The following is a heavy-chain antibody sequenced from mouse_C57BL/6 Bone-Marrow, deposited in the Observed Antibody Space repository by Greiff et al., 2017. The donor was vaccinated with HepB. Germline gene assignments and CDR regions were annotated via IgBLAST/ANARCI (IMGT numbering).Heavy chain of an antibody. CDR3: GKGPTDFDY. J-gene: IGHJ2*01. D-gene: IGHD2-10*01. Sequence: LVESGAELVKPGASVKLSSKASGYTFTSYWMHWVKQRPGRGLEWIGRIDPNSGGTKYNEKFKSKATLTVDKPSSTAYMQLSSLTSEDSAVYPHGKGPTDFDYWGQGTTLTVSS. V-gene: IGHV1-62-3*01. CDR2: IDPNSGGT. CDR1: GYTFTSYW.